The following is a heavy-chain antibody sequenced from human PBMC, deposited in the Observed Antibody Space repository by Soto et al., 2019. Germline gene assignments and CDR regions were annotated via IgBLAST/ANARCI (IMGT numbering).Heavy chain of an antibody. CDR3: ATPLLLALGPRGDAFDI. Sequence: ASVKVSCKASGGTFSSYAISWVRQAPGQGLEWMGGIIPIFGTANYAQKFQGRVTITADKSTSTAYMELSSLRSEDTAVYYCATPLLLALGPRGDAFDIWGQGTVVTVSS. CDR2: IIPIFGTA. J-gene: IGHJ3*02. CDR1: GGTFSSYA. D-gene: IGHD3-22*01. V-gene: IGHV1-69*06.